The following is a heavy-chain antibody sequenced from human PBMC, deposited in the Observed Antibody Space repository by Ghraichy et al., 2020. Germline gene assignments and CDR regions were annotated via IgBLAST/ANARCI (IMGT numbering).Heavy chain of an antibody. CDR1: GGSISSSSYY. D-gene: IGHD3-16*01. V-gene: IGHV4-39*01. Sequence: SETLSLTCTVSGGSISSSSYYWGWIRQPPGKGLEWIGSIYYSGSTYYNPSLKSRVTISVDTSKNQFSLKLSSVTAADTAVYYCARLVVWGTGFDPWGQGTLVTVSS. CDR3: ARLVVWGTGFDP. J-gene: IGHJ5*02. CDR2: IYYSGST.